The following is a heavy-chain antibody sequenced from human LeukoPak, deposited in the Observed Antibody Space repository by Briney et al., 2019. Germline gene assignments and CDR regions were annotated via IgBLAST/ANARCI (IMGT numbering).Heavy chain of an antibody. V-gene: IGHV3-23*01. CDR1: GLTFSTYS. Sequence: GGSLRLSCAVSGLTFSTYSMTWVRQGPGKGLEWVSSIYNSGAKIFYADSVKGRFTISRDNSKNTLYLQMNSLRAEDTAVYYCAKGSGYSSSWYYPDYWGQGTLVTVSS. J-gene: IGHJ4*02. CDR2: IYNSGAKI. CDR3: AKGSGYSSSWYYPDY. D-gene: IGHD6-13*01.